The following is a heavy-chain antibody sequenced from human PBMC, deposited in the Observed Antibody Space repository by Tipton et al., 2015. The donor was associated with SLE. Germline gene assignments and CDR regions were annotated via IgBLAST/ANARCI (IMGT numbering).Heavy chain of an antibody. CDR2: IYYTGTT. D-gene: IGHD2-21*02. CDR3: ARGRDFRPGPFDY. V-gene: IGHV4-59*02. CDR1: GASVTDYY. J-gene: IGHJ4*02. Sequence: TLSLTCTVSGASVTDYYWSWIRQSPGKGLDWIGYIYYTGTTNYNPSFKSRVTISVDTSKNHFFLTLNSVTAADTAVYYCARGRDFRPGPFDYWGQGTLVAVSS.